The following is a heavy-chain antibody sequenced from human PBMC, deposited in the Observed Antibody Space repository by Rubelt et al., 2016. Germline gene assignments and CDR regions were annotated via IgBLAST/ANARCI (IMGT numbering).Heavy chain of an antibody. Sequence: QVQLQESGPGLVKPSETLSLTCTVSGSSISTYYWSWIRQPPGKGLEWIGYIYYSGSTNYNPSLKSRVTISVDTSKNQISLKLTSVTAADTAVYYCARDGSGWSAYWGQGTLVTVSS. D-gene: IGHD6-19*01. CDR2: IYYSGST. J-gene: IGHJ4*02. CDR3: ARDGSGWSAY. CDR1: GSSISTYY. V-gene: IGHV4-59*12.